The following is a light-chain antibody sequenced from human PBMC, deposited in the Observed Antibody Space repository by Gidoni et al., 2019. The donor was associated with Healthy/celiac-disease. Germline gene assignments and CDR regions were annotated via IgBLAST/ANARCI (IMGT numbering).Light chain of an antibody. CDR2: GAS. CDR3: QQYGSSALT. V-gene: IGKV3-20*01. Sequence: PTCRASQSVSSSYLAWYQQKPGQAHRLLIYGASSRATGIPDRFSGSGSGTEFTLTISRLEPEDFAVYYCQQYGSSALTFGGXPTVEIK. CDR1: QSVSSSY. J-gene: IGKJ4*01.